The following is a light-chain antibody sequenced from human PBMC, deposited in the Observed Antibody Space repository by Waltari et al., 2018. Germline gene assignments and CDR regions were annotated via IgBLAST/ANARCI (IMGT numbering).Light chain of an antibody. CDR1: QSLLSNADNKNY. Sequence: DIVMTQSPDSLAVSLGERATIKSKSSQSLLSNADNKNYLAWFQQKPGQPPKLLIYWAFIRESGVPDRFSGGGSGTDFTLTISNLQAEDVAVYYCQQHYGSPLTFGPGTRVDIK. CDR2: WAF. V-gene: IGKV4-1*01. J-gene: IGKJ3*01. CDR3: QQHYGSPLT.